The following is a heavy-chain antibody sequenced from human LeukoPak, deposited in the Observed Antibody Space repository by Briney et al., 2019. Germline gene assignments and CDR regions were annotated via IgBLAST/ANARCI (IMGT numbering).Heavy chain of an antibody. CDR1: GFIFSDYY. J-gene: IGHJ4*02. Sequence: PGGSLRLSCDASGFIFSDYYMNWVRQAPGKGLEWISYISSSGSTIYYADSVKGRFTISRDNAKNSLYLQMNSLRAEDTAVYYCARLAFTYYDSSGYLDYWGQGTLVTVSS. CDR3: ARLAFTYYDSSGYLDY. CDR2: ISSSGSTI. V-gene: IGHV3-11*04. D-gene: IGHD3-22*01.